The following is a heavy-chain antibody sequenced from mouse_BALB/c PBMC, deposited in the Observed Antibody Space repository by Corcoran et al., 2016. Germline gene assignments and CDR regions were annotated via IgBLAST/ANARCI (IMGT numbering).Heavy chain of an antibody. V-gene: IGHV3-6*02. Sequence: DVQLQESGPGLVKPSQSLSLTCSVTGYSITSGHYWNWIRQFPGNKLEWMGYICYDGSNNYNPSLKNRISITRDTSKNQFFLKLNSVTTEDTATYYCARDDGYAYWGQGTLVTVSA. J-gene: IGHJ3*01. D-gene: IGHD2-3*01. CDR3: ARDDGYAY. CDR2: ICYDGSN. CDR1: GYSITSGHY.